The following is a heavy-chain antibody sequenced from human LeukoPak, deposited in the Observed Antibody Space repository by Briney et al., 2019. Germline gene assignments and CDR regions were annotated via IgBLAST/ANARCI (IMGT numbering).Heavy chain of an antibody. CDR2: ISYIGST. CDR1: ADSFSSHY. D-gene: IGHD4-17*01. V-gene: IGHV4-59*11. CDR3: ARDLITVTKGFDI. J-gene: IGHJ3*02. Sequence: SETLSLACAVSADSFSSHYWSWIRQPPGKGLEWIGYISYIGSTNYNPSLKSRVTISIDTSKNQFSLKLSSVTAADTAVYYCARDLITVTKGFDIWGQGTMVSVSS.